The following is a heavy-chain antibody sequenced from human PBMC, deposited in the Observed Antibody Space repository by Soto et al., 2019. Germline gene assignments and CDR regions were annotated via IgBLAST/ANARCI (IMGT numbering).Heavy chain of an antibody. CDR3: ARHAGYYYYGMDV. Sequence: SESLSLTCTVSGGSISSSSYYWGWIRQRPGWGLEWIGSIYYSGSTYYNPSLKSRVTISVDTYKNQFSMKLSSVTAADTAVYYCARHAGYYYYGMDVWGQGTTVT. CDR1: GGSISSSSYY. V-gene: IGHV4-39*01. CDR2: IYYSGST. J-gene: IGHJ6*02.